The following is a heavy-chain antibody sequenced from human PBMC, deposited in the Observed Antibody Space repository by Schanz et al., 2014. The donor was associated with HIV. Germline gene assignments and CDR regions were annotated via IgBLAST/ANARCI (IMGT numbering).Heavy chain of an antibody. V-gene: IGHV3-7*01. J-gene: IGHJ3*01. CDR1: GFTFSNYA. Sequence: EVQLLESGGGLVQPGGSLRLSCAASGFTFSNYAMTWVRQAPGKGLEWVANIKEDGSEKYHADSVKGRFTISRDNAKNSLFLQMDSLRAEDTALYYCARDPYCRTTSCYSTAFELWGQGTLVTVSS. CDR2: IKEDGSEK. CDR3: ARDPYCRTTSCYSTAFEL. D-gene: IGHD2-2*01.